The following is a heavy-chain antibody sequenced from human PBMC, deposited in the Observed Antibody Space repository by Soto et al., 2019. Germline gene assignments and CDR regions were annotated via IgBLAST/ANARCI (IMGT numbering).Heavy chain of an antibody. CDR2: IYTSGRT. V-gene: IGHV4-4*07. D-gene: IGHD2-15*01. J-gene: IGHJ4*02. Sequence: QVQLQESGPGLVKPSETLSLTCTVSGGSISGYYWSWIRQPAGKGLEWIGRIYTSGRTNYNPSLKSRVTMSLDTSKNHFSLKLSSVTAADTAVYYCARDPYCSGGSCRGEEDFDYWGQGTLVTVSS. CDR1: GGSISGYY. CDR3: ARDPYCSGGSCRGEEDFDY.